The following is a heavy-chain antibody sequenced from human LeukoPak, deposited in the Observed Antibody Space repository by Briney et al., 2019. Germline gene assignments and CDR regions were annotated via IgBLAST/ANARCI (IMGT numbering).Heavy chain of an antibody. CDR1: GYTFTGHY. CDR3: ARGDRRTLWAPLDY. V-gene: IGHV1-2*02. CDR2: INPNSGGT. J-gene: IGHJ4*02. D-gene: IGHD5-18*01. Sequence: GASVKVSCKASGYTFTGHYIYWVRQAPGQGLEWLGWINPNSGGTDYAQNFQGRVTMTRDTSISTAYIELSRLRSDDTAMYFCARGDRRTLWAPLDYWGQGTLVTVSS.